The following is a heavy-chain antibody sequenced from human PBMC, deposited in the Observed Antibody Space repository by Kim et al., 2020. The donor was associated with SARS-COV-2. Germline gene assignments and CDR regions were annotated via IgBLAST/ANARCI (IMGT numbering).Heavy chain of an antibody. J-gene: IGHJ4*01. CDR1: EFSLSNYW. CDR2: INGDGSST. CDR3: ARDLCHYDNYCPRAFDS. Sequence: GGSLRLSCTASEFSLSNYWMHWFRQVPGKGLVWVSRINGDGSSTAYADSLEGRFSISTDNAKNTVYLQMNVIRVEDTAVSFCARDLCHYDNYCPRAFDS. D-gene: IGHD3-16*01. V-gene: IGHV3-74*01.